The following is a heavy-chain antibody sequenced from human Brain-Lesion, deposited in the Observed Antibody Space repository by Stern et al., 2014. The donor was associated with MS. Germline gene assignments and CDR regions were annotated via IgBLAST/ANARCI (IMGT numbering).Heavy chain of an antibody. D-gene: IGHD3-22*01. CDR3: TKDSGYFSGLFDS. CDR1: GFTFDDFA. J-gene: IGHJ4*02. V-gene: IGHV3-9*01. Sequence: EVQLVESGGGLVQPGRSLRLSCAASGFTFDDFAMHWVRQAPGKGLEWVSGINWNSGSLAYADSVKGRFSNSRDSAKNSLFLQMNSLRPEDTALYYCTKDSGYFSGLFDSWGQGTLVTVSS. CDR2: INWNSGSL.